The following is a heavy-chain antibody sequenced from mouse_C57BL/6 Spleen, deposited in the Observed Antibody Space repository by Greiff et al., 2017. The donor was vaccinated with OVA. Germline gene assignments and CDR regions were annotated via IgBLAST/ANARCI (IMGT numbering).Heavy chain of an antibody. V-gene: IGHV1-18*01. CDR1: GYTFTDYN. CDR2: INPNNGGT. J-gene: IGHJ4*01. Sequence: EVKLLESGPELVKPGASVKIPCKASGYTFTDYNMDWVKQSHGKSLEWIGDINPNNGGTIYNQKFKGKATLTVDKSSSTAYMELRSLTSEDTAVYNCARVPHYYGATYAMDDWGQGTSVTVSS. D-gene: IGHD1-1*01. CDR3: ARVPHYYGATYAMDD.